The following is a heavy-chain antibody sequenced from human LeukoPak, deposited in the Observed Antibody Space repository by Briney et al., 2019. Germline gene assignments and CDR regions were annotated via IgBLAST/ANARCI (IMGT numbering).Heavy chain of an antibody. V-gene: IGHV4-61*02. CDR3: ARGHPPDCSSTSCPPWSRFGDAFDI. CDR1: GGSISSSSYY. Sequence: TLSLTCTVSGGSISSSSYYWGWIRQPAGKGLEWIGRIYTSGSTNYNPSLKSRVTISVDTSKNQFSLKLSSVTAADTAVYYCARGHPPDCSSTSCPPWSRFGDAFDIWGQGTMVTVSS. D-gene: IGHD2-2*01. J-gene: IGHJ3*02. CDR2: IYTSGST.